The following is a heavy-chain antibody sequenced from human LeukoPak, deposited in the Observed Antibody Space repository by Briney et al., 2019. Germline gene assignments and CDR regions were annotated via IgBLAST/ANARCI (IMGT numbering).Heavy chain of an antibody. J-gene: IGHJ4*02. CDR1: GGSISSYN. CDR3: ARLHDGYRYGADY. Sequence: PSETLSLTCTVSGGSISSYNWSWIRQPPGKGLEWIGYIYYSGSTNYNPSLKSRVTISVDTSKNQFSLKLSPVTAADTAVYYCARLHDGYRYGADYWGQGTLVTAS. V-gene: IGHV4-59*08. CDR2: IYYSGST. D-gene: IGHD5-18*01.